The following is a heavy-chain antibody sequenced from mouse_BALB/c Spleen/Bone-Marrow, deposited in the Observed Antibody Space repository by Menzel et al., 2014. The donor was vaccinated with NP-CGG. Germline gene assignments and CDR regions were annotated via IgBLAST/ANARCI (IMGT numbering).Heavy chain of an antibody. CDR3: TRGAYYDYSYYAMDY. CDR2: IYPGNSDT. Sequence: EVQLQQSGTVLARPGASVKMSCKASGYSFTSYWMHWVKQRPGQGLEWIGAIYPGNSDTSYNQKLKGKAKLTAVTSASTAYMELSSLTNEDSAVYYCTRGAYYDYSYYAMDYWGQGTSVTVSS. J-gene: IGHJ4*01. CDR1: GYSFTSYW. V-gene: IGHV1-5*01. D-gene: IGHD2-4*01.